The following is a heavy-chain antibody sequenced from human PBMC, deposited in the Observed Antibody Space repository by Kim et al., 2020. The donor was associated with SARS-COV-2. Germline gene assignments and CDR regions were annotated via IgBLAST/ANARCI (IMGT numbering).Heavy chain of an antibody. CDR2: ISGNGGKT. J-gene: IGHJ4*02. Sequence: GGSLRLSCAASGFTFNIYGMSWVRQAPGKGLEWVSAISGNGGKTYYADSVKGRFTISRDNSKNTLFLQMNSLRADDTAIYYCAKDLGWGLDYWGQGPLVT. CDR3: AKDLGWGLDY. CDR1: GFTFNIYG. V-gene: IGHV3-23*01. D-gene: IGHD3-3*01.